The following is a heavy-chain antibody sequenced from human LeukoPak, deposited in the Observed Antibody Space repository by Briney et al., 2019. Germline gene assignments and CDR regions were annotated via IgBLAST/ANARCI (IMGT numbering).Heavy chain of an antibody. Sequence: PSETLSLTCAVSGGTFSSYYWSWVRQPPGKGLEWIGYIYYSGSTKYNPSLKSRGTISVDTSKNQFSLKLSSVTAADTDVYYCARTTTVSYFDYWGQGTLVTVSS. V-gene: IGHV4-59*08. D-gene: IGHD4-17*01. CDR2: IYYSGST. CDR3: ARTTTVSYFDY. CDR1: GGTFSSYY. J-gene: IGHJ4*02.